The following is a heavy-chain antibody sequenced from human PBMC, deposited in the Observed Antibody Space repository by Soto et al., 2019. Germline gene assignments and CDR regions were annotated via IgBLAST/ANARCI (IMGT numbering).Heavy chain of an antibody. J-gene: IGHJ4*02. CDR3: AKDRSGSSWSNFDY. V-gene: IGHV3-23*01. Sequence: PGGSLRLSCAASGFTFSSYGMSWVRQAPGKGLEWVSAISGSGGSTYYADSVKGRFTISRDNSKNTLYLQMNSLRAEDTAVYYCAKDRSGSSWSNFDYWGQGTMVTVYS. D-gene: IGHD6-13*01. CDR1: GFTFSSYG. CDR2: ISGSGGST.